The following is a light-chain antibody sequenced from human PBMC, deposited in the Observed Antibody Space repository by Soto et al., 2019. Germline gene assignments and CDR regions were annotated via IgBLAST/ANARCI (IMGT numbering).Light chain of an antibody. CDR3: QKYNGAPLT. Sequence: DIQMTQSPSSLSASVGDRVTITCRASHAISNYLAWDQQKPGKVPKLLIYAASTLQSGVPSRFSGSGSGTDFTLTISSLQPEDVATYYCQKYNGAPLTFGGGTKVEIK. CDR1: HAISNY. CDR2: AAS. V-gene: IGKV1-27*01. J-gene: IGKJ4*01.